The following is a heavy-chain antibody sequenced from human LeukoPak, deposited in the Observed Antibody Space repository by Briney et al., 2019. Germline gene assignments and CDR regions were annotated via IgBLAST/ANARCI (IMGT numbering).Heavy chain of an antibody. CDR2: INPNSGAT. CDR3: TRPYGSGRRDAFAI. V-gene: IGHV1-2*02. CDR1: GYTFTSYG. J-gene: IGHJ3*02. D-gene: IGHD3-10*01. Sequence: ASVKVSCKASGYTFTSYGISWVRQAPGQGLEWMGWINPNSGATNSAQKFQGRVSMTRDTSISTAYMELNRLRSDDTAVYYCTRPYGSGRRDAFAIWGQGTMVAVSA.